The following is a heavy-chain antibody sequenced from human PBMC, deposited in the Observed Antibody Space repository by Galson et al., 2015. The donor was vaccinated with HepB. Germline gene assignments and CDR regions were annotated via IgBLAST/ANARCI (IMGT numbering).Heavy chain of an antibody. D-gene: IGHD3-9*01. CDR2: ISAYNGNT. J-gene: IGHJ4*02. Sequence: SVKVSCKASGYTFTSYGISWVRQAPGQGLEWMGWISAYNGNTNYAQKLQGRVTMTTDTSTSTAYMELRSLRSDDTAVYYCARYYDILTGSEKSFDYWGQGTLVTVSS. CDR1: GYTFTSYG. CDR3: ARYYDILTGSEKSFDY. V-gene: IGHV1-18*01.